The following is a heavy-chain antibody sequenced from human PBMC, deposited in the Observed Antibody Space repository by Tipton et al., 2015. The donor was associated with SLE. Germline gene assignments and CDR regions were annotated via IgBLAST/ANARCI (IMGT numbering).Heavy chain of an antibody. V-gene: IGHV3-7*01. D-gene: IGHD3-3*01. CDR1: GFTFSSYW. J-gene: IGHJ4*02. Sequence: SLRLSCAASGFTFSSYWMSWVRQAPGKGLEWVANIKQDGSEKYYVDSVKGRFTVSRDNSKNTLYLQLNSARAEDTAVYYCARDGKVNLFGMVIGNSGAFDNWGQGTLVTVSS. CDR2: IKQDGSEK. CDR3: ARDGKVNLFGMVIGNSGAFDN.